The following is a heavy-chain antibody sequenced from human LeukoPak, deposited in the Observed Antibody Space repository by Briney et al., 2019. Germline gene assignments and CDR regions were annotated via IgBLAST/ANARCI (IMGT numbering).Heavy chain of an antibody. J-gene: IGHJ4*02. CDR3: ARRDRYSSGQFDH. V-gene: IGHV4-59*04. Sequence: PSETLSLTCTVSGGSISSDYWSWIRQPPGKGLEWIGSILYTGDTNHNPSLESRVTMSIDTSKNQFSLKVNSVTATDTAVYYCARRDRYSSGQFDHWGQGTLVTVSS. CDR1: GGSISSDY. D-gene: IGHD5-18*01. CDR2: ILYTGDT.